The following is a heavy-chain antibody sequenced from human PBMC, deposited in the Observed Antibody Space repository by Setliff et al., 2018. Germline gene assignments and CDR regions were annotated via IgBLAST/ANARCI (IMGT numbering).Heavy chain of an antibody. J-gene: IGHJ6*03. D-gene: IGHD3-16*01. CDR1: GFSLSTGGMC. V-gene: IGHV2-70*11. CDR2: IDWDDDK. Sequence: SGPYAGEPTQTLTLTCTFSGFSLSTGGMCVSWIRQPPGKALEWLARIDWDDDKYYSTSLKTRLTISKDTSKNQVVLTMTNMDPVDTATYYCARIRLGYYYMDVWGKGATVTVSS. CDR3: ARIRLGYYYMDV.